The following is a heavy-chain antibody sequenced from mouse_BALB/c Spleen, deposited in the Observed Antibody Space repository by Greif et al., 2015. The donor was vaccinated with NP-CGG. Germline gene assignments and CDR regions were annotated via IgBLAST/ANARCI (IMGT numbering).Heavy chain of an antibody. J-gene: IGHJ2*01. Sequence: VQLQQSGPSLVKPSQTLSLTCSVTGDSITSGYWNWIRKFPGNKLEYMGYISYSGSTYYNPSLKSRISITRDTSKNXYYLQLNSVTTEDTATYYCARYSGSRGAYLDYWGQGTTLTVSS. V-gene: IGHV3-8*02. CDR2: ISYSGST. CDR1: GDSITSGY. D-gene: IGHD1-1*01. CDR3: ARYSGSRGAYLDY.